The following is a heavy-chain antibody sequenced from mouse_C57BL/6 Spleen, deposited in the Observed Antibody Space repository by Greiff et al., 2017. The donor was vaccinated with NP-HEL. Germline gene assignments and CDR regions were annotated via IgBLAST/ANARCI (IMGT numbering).Heavy chain of an antibody. D-gene: IGHD1-1*01. J-gene: IGHJ2*01. Sequence: QVQLQQSGPELVKPGASVKISCKASGYAFSSSWMNWVKQRPGKGLEWIGRIYPGDGDTNSNGKFKGKATLTADKSSSTAYMQLSSLTSEDSAVYFCARGYYYGSSYFDYWGQGTTLTVSS. V-gene: IGHV1-82*01. CDR1: GYAFSSSW. CDR3: ARGYYYGSSYFDY. CDR2: IYPGDGDT.